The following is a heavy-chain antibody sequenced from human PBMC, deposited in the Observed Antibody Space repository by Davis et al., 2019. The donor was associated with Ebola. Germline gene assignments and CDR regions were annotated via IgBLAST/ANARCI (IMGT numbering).Heavy chain of an antibody. CDR1: GFTFSYYY. J-gene: IGHJ6*02. D-gene: IGHD1-14*01. V-gene: IGHV3-11*06. CDR2: ISSSSSYT. CDR3: ARARYRHNGMNYYYYGMDV. Sequence: GESLKISCAASGFTFSYYYMSWIRQAPGKGLEWVSYISSSSSYTNYADSVKGRFTISRDNAKNSLYLQMNSLRAEDTAVYYCARARYRHNGMNYYYYGMDVWGQGTTVTVSS.